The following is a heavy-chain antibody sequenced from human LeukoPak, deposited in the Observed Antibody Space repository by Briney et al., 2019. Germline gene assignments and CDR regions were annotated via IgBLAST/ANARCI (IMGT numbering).Heavy chain of an antibody. CDR1: GGSFSGYY. V-gene: IGHV4-34*01. Sequence: SETLSLTCAVYGGSFSGYYWSWIRQPPGKGLEWIGEINHSGSTNYNPSLKSRVTISVDTSKNQSSLKLSSVTAADTAVYYCARDSYDSSGYSGVCDYWGQGTLVTVSS. J-gene: IGHJ4*02. CDR2: INHSGST. D-gene: IGHD3-22*01. CDR3: ARDSYDSSGYSGVCDY.